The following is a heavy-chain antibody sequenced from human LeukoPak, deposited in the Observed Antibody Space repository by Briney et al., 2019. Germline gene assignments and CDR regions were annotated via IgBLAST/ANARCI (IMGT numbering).Heavy chain of an antibody. J-gene: IGHJ6*02. Sequence: SETLSLTCAVYGGSFSGYYWSWIRQPPGKGLEWIGEINHSGSTNYNPSLKSRVTISVDTSKNQFSLKLSSVTAADTAVYYCASLDLGYCSGGSCSGMGVWGQGTTVTVSS. CDR3: ASLDLGYCSGGSCSGMGV. D-gene: IGHD2-15*01. CDR1: GGSFSGYY. V-gene: IGHV4-34*01. CDR2: INHSGST.